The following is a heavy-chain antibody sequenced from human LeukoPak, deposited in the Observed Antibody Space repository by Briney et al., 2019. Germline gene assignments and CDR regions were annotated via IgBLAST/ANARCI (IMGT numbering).Heavy chain of an antibody. CDR1: GYTFTSYY. V-gene: IGHV1-46*01. J-gene: IGHJ4*02. D-gene: IGHD3-22*01. Sequence: ASVKVSCKASGYTFTSYYMHWVRQAPGQGLEWMGIINPSGGSTSYAQKFQGRVTMTRDTSTSTVYMELSSLRSEDTAVYYCARAQWGVYDSRGYYYSWGQGPLVTLSS. CDR3: ARAQWGVYDSRGYYYS. CDR2: INPSGGST.